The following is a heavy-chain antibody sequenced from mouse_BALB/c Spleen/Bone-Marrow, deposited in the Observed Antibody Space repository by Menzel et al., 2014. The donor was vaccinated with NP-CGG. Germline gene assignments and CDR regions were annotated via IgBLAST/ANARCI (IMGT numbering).Heavy chain of an antibody. J-gene: IGHJ3*01. CDR2: IDPANGNT. CDR3: ARLDLLAY. V-gene: IGHV14-3*02. Sequence: VQLKESGAELVKPGASVKLSCTASGFNIKDTYMHWVKQRPEQGLEWIGRIDPANGNTKYDPKFQGKATITADTSSSTAYLQLSSLTSEDTDVYYCARLDLLAYWGQGTLVPVSA. CDR1: GFNIKDTY.